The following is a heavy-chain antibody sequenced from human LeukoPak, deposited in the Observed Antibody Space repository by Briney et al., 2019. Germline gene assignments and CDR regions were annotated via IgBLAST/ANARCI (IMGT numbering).Heavy chain of an antibody. D-gene: IGHD6-13*01. J-gene: IGHJ5*02. CDR1: GGSFSGYY. CDR3: ASTRQYSSSWYYKFDP. V-gene: IGHV4-34*01. CDR2: INHSGST. Sequence: SETLSLTCAVYGGSFSGYYWSWIRLPPGKGLEWIGEINHSGSTNYNPSLKSRVTISVDTSKNQFSLKLTSVTAADTAVYYCASTRQYSSSWYYKFDPWGQGTLVTVSS.